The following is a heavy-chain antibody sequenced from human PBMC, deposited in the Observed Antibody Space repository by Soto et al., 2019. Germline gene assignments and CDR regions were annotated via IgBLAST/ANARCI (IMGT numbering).Heavy chain of an antibody. J-gene: IGHJ4*02. CDR1: GFTFSRNT. D-gene: IGHD6-13*01. Sequence: SLRRSCAASGFTFSRNTMNWCRPAPWKGLEWVSAFSASGSTYFADSVKCRFTVSRDNSKNTLYLQMNSLRAEDTAIYYCAKDRAAAGWGFDYWGQGTVVTVSS. V-gene: IGHV3-23*01. CDR2: FSASGST. CDR3: AKDRAAAGWGFDY.